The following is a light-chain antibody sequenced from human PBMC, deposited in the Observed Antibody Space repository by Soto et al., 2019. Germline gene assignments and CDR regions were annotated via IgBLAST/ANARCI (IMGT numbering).Light chain of an antibody. V-gene: IGLV2-14*01. J-gene: IGLJ2*01. CDR3: SSYTSSSTVV. Sequence: QSALTQPASVSRSPGQSITISCTGTSSDVGGYNYVSWYQQHPGKAPKLMIYDVSSRPSGVSNRVSGSKSGNTASLTISGLQAEDETDYYCSSYTSSSTVVFGGGTKLTVL. CDR1: SSDVGGYNY. CDR2: DVS.